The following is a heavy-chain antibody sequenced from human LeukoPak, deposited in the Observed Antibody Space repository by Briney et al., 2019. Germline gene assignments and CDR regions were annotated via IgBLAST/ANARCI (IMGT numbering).Heavy chain of an antibody. Sequence: PGGSLRLSCAASGFTFSSYSMHWVRQAPGKGLVWVSRINSDGSSTSYADSVKGRLTISRDNAKNTLYLQMNSLRVEDTAVYYCARGDGYAQRDWGQGTLVTVPS. J-gene: IGHJ4*02. CDR2: INSDGSST. V-gene: IGHV3-74*01. CDR1: GFTFSSYS. D-gene: IGHD5-12*01. CDR3: ARGDGYAQRD.